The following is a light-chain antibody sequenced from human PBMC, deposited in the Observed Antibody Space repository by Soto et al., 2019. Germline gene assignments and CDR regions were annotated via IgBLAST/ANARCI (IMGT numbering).Light chain of an antibody. Sequence: DIQMTQSPSSLSAAVGDRVTITCRSSQSISSYLNWYQQKPGQAPKLLIYAASSLQSGVPSRFSGRGSGTDFTLTISSLQPEDCATYSCKQRYSTPITFGGGTTVEIK. V-gene: IGKV1-39*01. CDR2: AAS. CDR3: KQRYSTPIT. J-gene: IGKJ4*01. CDR1: QSISSY.